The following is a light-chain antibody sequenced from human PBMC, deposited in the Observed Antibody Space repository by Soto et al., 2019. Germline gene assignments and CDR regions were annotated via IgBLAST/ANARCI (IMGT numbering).Light chain of an antibody. CDR1: QSISSY. Sequence: DIQMTQSPSSLSASVGDRVTLTCRASQSISSYLNWYQQEPGKVPKLLIYAASTLQRGVPSKYTGSGSGTDFTLTISSLQPEDFATYYCQQTYSTPRTFGQGTKVEIK. CDR2: AAS. CDR3: QQTYSTPRT. V-gene: IGKV1-39*01. J-gene: IGKJ1*01.